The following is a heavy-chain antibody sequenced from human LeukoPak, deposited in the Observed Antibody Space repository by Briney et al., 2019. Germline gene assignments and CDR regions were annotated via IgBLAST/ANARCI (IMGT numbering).Heavy chain of an antibody. CDR1: GYTFSGSY. CDR3: ARGHDRTADY. D-gene: IGHD3-22*01. J-gene: IGHJ4*02. Sequence: ASVKVSCKASGYTFSGSYMHWVRQAPGQGLEWMGWINPDTGGTNYAQKFQGGVTMTRDTSISTAYMELSRLKSDDTAVYYCARGHDRTADYWGQGTLVTVSS. V-gene: IGHV1-2*02. CDR2: INPDTGGT.